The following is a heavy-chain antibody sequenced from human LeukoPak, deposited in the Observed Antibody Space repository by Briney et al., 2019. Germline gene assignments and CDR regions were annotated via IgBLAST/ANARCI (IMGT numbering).Heavy chain of an antibody. CDR2: IYYSVST. J-gene: IGHJ1*01. Sequence: SETLSLTCTVSGGSISSYYWSWIRQPPGKGLEWVGYIYYSVSTNYNPSLKSHVTISVDTSKNQFSLKLRSVTAADTAVYYCARGGTRLYFQHWGQGTLVTVSS. CDR1: GGSISSYY. CDR3: ARGGTRLYFQH. V-gene: IGHV4-59*01. D-gene: IGHD3-16*01.